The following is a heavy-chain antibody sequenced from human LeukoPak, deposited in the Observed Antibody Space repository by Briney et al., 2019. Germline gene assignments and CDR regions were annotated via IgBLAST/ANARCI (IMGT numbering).Heavy chain of an antibody. CDR3: TTISSRYCTSTSCYSSFDY. CDR2: INPNNGGT. V-gene: IGHV1-2*02. CDR1: GFTFTVFY. J-gene: IGHJ4*02. Sequence: ASVKVSCKASGFTFTVFYMHWVRQAPGQGLEWMGWINPNNGGTNYAQKFQGRVTLTRDTSISTVYMELRTLRSDDTAVYYCTTISSRYCTSTSCYSSFDYWGQGTLVTVSS. D-gene: IGHD2-2*01.